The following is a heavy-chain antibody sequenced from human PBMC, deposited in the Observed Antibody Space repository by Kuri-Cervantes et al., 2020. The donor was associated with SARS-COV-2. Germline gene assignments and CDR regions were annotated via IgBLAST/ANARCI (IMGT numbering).Heavy chain of an antibody. CDR3: AREGGSPGDAFDI. Sequence: GGSLRLSCAASGFTFSSYGMHWVRQAPGKGLEWVAVISYDGSNKYYADSVKGRFTISRDNSKNTLYLQMNSLRAEDTAVYYCAREGGSPGDAFDIWGQGTMVTVSS. V-gene: IGHV3-30*03. CDR2: ISYDGSNK. D-gene: IGHD3-16*01. CDR1: GFTFSSYG. J-gene: IGHJ3*02.